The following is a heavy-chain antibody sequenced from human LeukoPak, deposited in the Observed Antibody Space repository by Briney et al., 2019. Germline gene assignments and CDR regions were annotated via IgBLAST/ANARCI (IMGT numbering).Heavy chain of an antibody. CDR2: IYYSGST. D-gene: IGHD3-22*01. Sequence: SETLSLTCTVSGGSISSGGYYWSWICQHPGKGLEWIGYIYYSGSTYYNPSLKSRVTISVDTSKNQFSLKLSSVTAADTAVYYCARDTYYYDSSGYYSDAFDIWGQGTMVTVSS. CDR3: ARDTYYYDSSGYYSDAFDI. V-gene: IGHV4-31*03. CDR1: GGSISSGGYY. J-gene: IGHJ3*02.